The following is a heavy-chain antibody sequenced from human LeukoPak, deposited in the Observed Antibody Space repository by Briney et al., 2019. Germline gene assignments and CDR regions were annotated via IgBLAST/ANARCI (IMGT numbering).Heavy chain of an antibody. V-gene: IGHV3-21*01. D-gene: IGHD1-26*01. J-gene: IGHJ5*02. CDR3: AREWPKGGKYCDP. CDR2: ISSSNSYI. CDR1: GFTFSSYN. Sequence: GGSLRLSCAASGFTFSSYNMNWVRQAPGKGLEWVSSISSSNSYIYYTDSAKGRFTISRDNAKNSLYLQMNSLRAEDTAIYYCAREWPKGGKYCDPWGQGTLVTVSS.